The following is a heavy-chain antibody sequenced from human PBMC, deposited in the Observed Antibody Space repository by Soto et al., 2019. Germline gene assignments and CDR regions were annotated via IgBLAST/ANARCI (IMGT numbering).Heavy chain of an antibody. CDR3: ARGKGMEENYYYYGMDV. CDR1: GYTFSTYA. CDR2: INGGNGHT. V-gene: IGHV1-3*01. J-gene: IGHJ6*02. D-gene: IGHD1-1*01. Sequence: GASVKVSCKASGYTFSTYALHWVRQAPGQGLEWMGWINGGNGHTRYSQKFKDRVTISRDTPASTAYMELSGLRSEDTAVYYCARGKGMEENYYYYGMDVWGQGTTVTVFS.